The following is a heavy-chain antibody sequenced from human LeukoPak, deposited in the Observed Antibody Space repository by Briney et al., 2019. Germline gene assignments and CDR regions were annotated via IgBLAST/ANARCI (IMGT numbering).Heavy chain of an antibody. Sequence: ASVKVSCKASGYTFTAYDIHWVRQAPGQGLEWMGWINPNSGGTKFAQKFQGRVTMTRDTSISTAYMYLDRLRSDDTAVYYCAKDQARASAPMDVWGEGTTVTVSS. CDR1: GYTFTAYD. V-gene: IGHV1-2*02. CDR2: INPNSGGT. J-gene: IGHJ6*03. CDR3: AKDQARASAPMDV.